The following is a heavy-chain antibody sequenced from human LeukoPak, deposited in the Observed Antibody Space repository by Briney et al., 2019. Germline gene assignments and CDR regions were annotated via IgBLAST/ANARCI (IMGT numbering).Heavy chain of an antibody. D-gene: IGHD3-3*01. CDR3: AKEPERFLKWHFDY. Sequence: GGSLRLSCVASRLTFRNYAMSWVRQAPGKGLEWVSGISGSGGAKYYADSVRGRFSISRDNSKNTLFLQMNSLRADDTAISYCAKEPERFLKWHFDYWGQGSLVIVSS. CDR2: ISGSGGAK. J-gene: IGHJ4*02. V-gene: IGHV3-23*01. CDR1: RLTFRNYA.